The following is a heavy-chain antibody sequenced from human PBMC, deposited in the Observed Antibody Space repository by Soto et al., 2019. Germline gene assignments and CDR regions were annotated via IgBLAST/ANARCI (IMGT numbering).Heavy chain of an antibody. Sequence: GGSLRLSCAASGFTFSTYWMNWVRQAPGRGLEWVANIKQDGSEKYYVDSVKGRFAISRYNAKESLFLQMNNLRAEDTAVYYCVRDWSTFWGMDVWGQGTTVTVS. V-gene: IGHV3-7*01. CDR3: VRDWSTFWGMDV. J-gene: IGHJ6*02. CDR1: GFTFSTYW. CDR2: IKQDGSEK.